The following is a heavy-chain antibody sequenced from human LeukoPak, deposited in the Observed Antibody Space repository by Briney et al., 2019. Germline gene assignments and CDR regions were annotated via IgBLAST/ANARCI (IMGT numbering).Heavy chain of an antibody. CDR2: IRYDGSNK. V-gene: IGHV3-30*02. CDR3: AKGGNRAAHFDY. Sequence: GGSLRLSCAASGFTFSSYGMHWVRQAPGKGLEWVAFIRYDGSNKYYADSVKGRFTISRDNSKNTLYLQMNSLRAEDTAVYYCAKGGNRAAHFDYWGQGTLVTVSS. J-gene: IGHJ4*02. D-gene: IGHD6-13*01. CDR1: GFTFSSYG.